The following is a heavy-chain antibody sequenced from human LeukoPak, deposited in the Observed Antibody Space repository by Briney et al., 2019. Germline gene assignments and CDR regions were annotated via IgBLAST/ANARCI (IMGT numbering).Heavy chain of an antibody. V-gene: IGHV4-59*01. D-gene: IGHD3-22*01. CDR3: ARDDDSSGYLDY. Sequence: SETLSLTCTVSGGSISSYYWSWIRQPPGKGLEWIGYIYYSGSTNYNPSLKSRVTISVDTSKNQFSLKLSYVTAADTAVYYCARDDDSSGYLDYWGQGTLVTVSS. CDR2: IYYSGST. J-gene: IGHJ4*02. CDR1: GGSISSYY.